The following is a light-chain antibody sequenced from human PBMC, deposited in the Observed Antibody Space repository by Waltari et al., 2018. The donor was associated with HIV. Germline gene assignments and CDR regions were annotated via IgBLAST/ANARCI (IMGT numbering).Light chain of an antibody. V-gene: IGLV2-8*01. Sequence: QSALTQPPSASGSPGQSVPISCPGTSSYLGSFKLFPWYQQQPRKAPKRLIYDVTKRPSGVPDRFSGAKSGNTASLTVSGLQAEDEAHYYCSSYAGSSMSYAFGTGTKVTVL. CDR1: SSYLGSFKL. CDR2: DVT. J-gene: IGLJ1*01. CDR3: SSYAGSSMSYA.